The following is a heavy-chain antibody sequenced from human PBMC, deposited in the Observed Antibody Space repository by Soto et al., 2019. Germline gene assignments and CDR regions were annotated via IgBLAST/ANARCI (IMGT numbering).Heavy chain of an antibody. CDR3: ARDCTYCGGDTGREAFDI. D-gene: IGHD2-21*01. CDR1: GYTFNIYA. CDR2: MNAGNGNT. J-gene: IGHJ3*02. V-gene: IGHV1-3*01. Sequence: QVRLEQSGADVKTPGASVKVSCQASGYTFNIYAIHWVRQAPGQRPEWMGWMNAGNGNTEYSPKFHGRVTMIRDRYARAAYMELSGLTSEDTAVYYCARDCTYCGGDTGREAFDIWGQGTMVTVS.